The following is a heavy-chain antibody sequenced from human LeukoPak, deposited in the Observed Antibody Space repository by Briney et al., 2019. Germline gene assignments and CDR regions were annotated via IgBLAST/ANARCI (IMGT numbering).Heavy chain of an antibody. V-gene: IGHV2-5*01. CDR3: AHRRHSSSWYDY. CDR1: GLSLRTRGEG. Sequence: SAPTLLYPTPTLTLTCSFFGLSLRTRGEGVGWSPEPPGKALEWLALIYWNDDMRYRPSLYNRLNITKDTSKNQVVLTVTNMDPVDTATYYCAHRRHSSSWYDYWGQGTLVTVSS. J-gene: IGHJ4*02. CDR2: IYWNDDM. D-gene: IGHD6-13*01.